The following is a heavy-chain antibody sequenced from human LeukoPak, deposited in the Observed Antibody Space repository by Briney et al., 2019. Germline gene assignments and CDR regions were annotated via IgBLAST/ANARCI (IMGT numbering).Heavy chain of an antibody. V-gene: IGHV1-18*01. Sequence: ASVKVSCKASGYIFTNDDISWVRQAPGQGLEWMGWISAYNGNTNYAQKLQGRVTMTTDTSTSTAYMELRSLRSDDTAVYYCAKGRIVVVPAATYYYGMDVWGQGTTVTVSS. J-gene: IGHJ6*02. D-gene: IGHD2-2*01. CDR1: GYIFTNDD. CDR2: ISAYNGNT. CDR3: AKGRIVVVPAATYYYGMDV.